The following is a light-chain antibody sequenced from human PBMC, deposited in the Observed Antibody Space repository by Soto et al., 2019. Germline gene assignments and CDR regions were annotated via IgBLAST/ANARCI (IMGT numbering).Light chain of an antibody. Sequence: EIVMTQSPATLSVSPGERATLSCRASQGIKDYLAWSQQKPGQAPRLLIYGASTRATAIPARFSSSWSGTEFTLSSRSLQSEDFAVYCCQQYNTWPRTFGQATKVETK. V-gene: IGKV3D-15*01. CDR3: QQYNTWPRT. J-gene: IGKJ1*01. CDR1: QGIKDY. CDR2: GAS.